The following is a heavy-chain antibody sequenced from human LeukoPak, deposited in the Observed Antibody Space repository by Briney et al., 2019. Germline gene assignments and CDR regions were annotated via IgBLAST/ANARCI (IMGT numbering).Heavy chain of an antibody. D-gene: IGHD6-13*01. V-gene: IGHV1-46*01. CDR3: ARAPAGTLDF. J-gene: IGHJ4*02. CDR1: GFTVTNYH. Sequence: ASVKVSCEPSGFTVTNYHMRSGRHAPGEGVEWVGLIRGTGDSPDYAQKFQGRVTVTCDTSTSTAYLELWSLKLEDTAVYYCARAPAGTLDFWGQGTLVTVSS. CDR2: IRGTGDSP.